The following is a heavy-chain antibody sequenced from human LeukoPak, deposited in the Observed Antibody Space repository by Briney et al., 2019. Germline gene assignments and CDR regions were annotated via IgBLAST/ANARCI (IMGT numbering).Heavy chain of an antibody. Sequence: GGSLRLSCAASGFTFSSYAMHWVRQAPGKGLEWVAVISYDGSNKYYADSVKGRFTNSRDNSKNTLYLQMNSLRAEDTAVYYCARVSSGSYYHYFDYWGQGTLVTVSS. J-gene: IGHJ4*02. CDR3: ARVSSGSYYHYFDY. CDR2: ISYDGSNK. CDR1: GFTFSSYA. V-gene: IGHV3-30-3*01. D-gene: IGHD1-26*01.